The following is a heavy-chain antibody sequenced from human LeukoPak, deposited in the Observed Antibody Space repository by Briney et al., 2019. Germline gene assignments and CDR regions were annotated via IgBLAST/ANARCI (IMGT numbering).Heavy chain of an antibody. CDR1: GGTFSSYA. CDR2: IIPILGIA. J-gene: IGHJ6*02. D-gene: IGHD4-23*01. Sequence: SVKVSCKASGGTFSSYAISWVRQAPGQGLEWMGRIIPILGIANYAQKFQGRVTITADKSTSTAYMELSSLRSEDTAVYYCERDHMSDYGGNPVGYYYYGMDVWGQGTTVTVSS. CDR3: ERDHMSDYGGNPVGYYYYGMDV. V-gene: IGHV1-69*04.